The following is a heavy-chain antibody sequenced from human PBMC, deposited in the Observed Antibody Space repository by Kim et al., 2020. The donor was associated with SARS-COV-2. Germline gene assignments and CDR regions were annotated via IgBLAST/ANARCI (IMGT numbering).Heavy chain of an antibody. CDR3: ARAFSVRGSVSWFDP. V-gene: IGHV1-46*01. CDR1: GYTFTSYY. Sequence: ASVKVSCKASGYTFTSYYMHWVRQAPGQGLEWMGIINPSGGSTSYAQKFQGRVTMTRDTSTSTVYMELSSLRSDDTAVYYCARAFSVRGSVSWFDPWGQGTLVTVSS. CDR2: INPSGGST. J-gene: IGHJ5*02. D-gene: IGHD1-20*01.